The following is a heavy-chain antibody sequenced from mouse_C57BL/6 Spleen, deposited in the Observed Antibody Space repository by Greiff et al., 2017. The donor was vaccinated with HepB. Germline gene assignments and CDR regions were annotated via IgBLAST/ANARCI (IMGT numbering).Heavy chain of an antibody. V-gene: IGHV1-52*01. D-gene: IGHD4-1*01. CDR1: GYTFTSYW. CDR3: ARVKLGALYYFDY. Sequence: QVQLQQPGAELVRPGSSVKLSCKASGYTFTSYWMHWVKQRPIQGLEWIGNIDPSDSETHYNQKFKDKATLTVDKSSSTAYMQLSSLTSEDSAVYYCARVKLGALYYFDYWGQGTTRTVSS. CDR2: IDPSDSET. J-gene: IGHJ2*01.